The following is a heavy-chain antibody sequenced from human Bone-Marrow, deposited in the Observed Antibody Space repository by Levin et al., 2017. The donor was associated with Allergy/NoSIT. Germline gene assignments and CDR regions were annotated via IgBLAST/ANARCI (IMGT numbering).Heavy chain of an antibody. CDR2: IKTTSAGGTT. V-gene: IGHV3-15*01. CDR1: GFTFTDAW. J-gene: IGHJ4*02. D-gene: IGHD3-10*01. Sequence: GGSLRLSCAASGFTFTDAWMNWVRQAPGKVLEWIGRIKTTSAGGTTDYAAPVKGRFTISRDDSESTVYLLMNSLKIEDTAIYYCTTLGSSRKFDYWGQGALVTVSS. CDR3: TTLGSSRKFDY.